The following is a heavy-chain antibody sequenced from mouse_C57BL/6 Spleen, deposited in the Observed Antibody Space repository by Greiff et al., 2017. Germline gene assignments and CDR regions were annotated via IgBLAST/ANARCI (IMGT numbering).Heavy chain of an antibody. CDR2: ISDGGSYT. D-gene: IGHD1-1*01. J-gene: IGHJ4*01. Sequence: VATISDGGSYTYYPDNVKGRFTISRDNAKNNLYLQMSHLKSEDTAMYYCARDNYYGSSYYAMDYWGQGTSVTVSS. V-gene: IGHV5-4*01. CDR3: ARDNYYGSSYYAMDY.